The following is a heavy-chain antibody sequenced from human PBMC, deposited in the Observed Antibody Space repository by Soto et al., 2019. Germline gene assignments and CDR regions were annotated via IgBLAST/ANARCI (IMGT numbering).Heavy chain of an antibody. J-gene: IGHJ3*02. CDR3: ASLGSGSYGAFDI. Sequence: QVQLQESGPGLVKPSETLSLTCTVSGGSISSYYWSWIRQPPGKGLEWIGYIYYSGSTNYNPSLKIRVXXSXAXXKNRFSRKLSSVTAADTAVYYCASLGSGSYGAFDIWGQGTMVTVSS. D-gene: IGHD3-10*01. V-gene: IGHV4-59*01. CDR2: IYYSGST. CDR1: GGSISSYY.